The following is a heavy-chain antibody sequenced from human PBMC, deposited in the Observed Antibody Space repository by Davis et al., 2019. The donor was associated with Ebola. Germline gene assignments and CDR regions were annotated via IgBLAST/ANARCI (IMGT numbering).Heavy chain of an antibody. CDR3: ARYSSSWYYYYYGMDV. J-gene: IGHJ6*02. CDR2: INPNSGGT. CDR1: GYTFTGYY. D-gene: IGHD6-13*01. Sequence: ASVKVSCKASGYTFTGYYMHWVRQAPGQGLEWMGWINPNSGGTNYAQKFQGRVTMTRDTSISTAYMELSRLRSDDTAVYYCARYSSSWYYYYYGMDVWGQGTTVTVSS. V-gene: IGHV1-2*02.